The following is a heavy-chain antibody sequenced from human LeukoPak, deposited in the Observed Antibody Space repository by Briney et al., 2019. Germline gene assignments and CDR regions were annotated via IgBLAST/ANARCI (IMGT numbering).Heavy chain of an antibody. V-gene: IGHV4-61*01. CDR2: IYYSGST. J-gene: IGHJ4*02. CDR1: GGPVSNGSYY. Sequence: SETLSLTCTVSGGPVSNGSYYWSWIRQPPGKGLEWIGYIYYSGSTNYNPSLKSRVTISVDTSKNQFSLKLSSVTAADTAVYYCARQEWLVLGGYNFDYWGQGTLVTVSS. CDR3: ARQEWLVLGGYNFDY. D-gene: IGHD6-19*01.